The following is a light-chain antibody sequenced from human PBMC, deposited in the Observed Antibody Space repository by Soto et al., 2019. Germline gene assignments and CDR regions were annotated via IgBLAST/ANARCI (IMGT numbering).Light chain of an antibody. V-gene: IGKV1-5*03. CDR2: KAS. Sequence: DIQMTQSPPTLSASVGDSVSINCRASRSISAWLAWYQQKPGKAPRLLIYKASTLEIGVPSRFSGSGSGTEFTLTISSLQPDDVAIYYCQQYNDYSWTFGQGTKVDLK. J-gene: IGKJ1*01. CDR1: RSISAW. CDR3: QQYNDYSWT.